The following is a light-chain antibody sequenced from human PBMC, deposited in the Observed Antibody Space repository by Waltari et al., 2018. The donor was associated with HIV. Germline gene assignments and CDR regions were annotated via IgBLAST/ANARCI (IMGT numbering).Light chain of an antibody. CDR2: DVT. Sequence: QSALTQPPSASGSPGQSVAISCTGSSNDIGTYNFVSWYQHHPGKAPKLLIYDVTRRPPGIPDRFSCTKSGYTASLTVSDLQVEDEADYYCVSYTEKDTFLLFGGGTKLAV. V-gene: IGLV2-8*01. CDR1: SNDIGTYNF. CDR3: VSYTEKDTFLL. J-gene: IGLJ2*01.